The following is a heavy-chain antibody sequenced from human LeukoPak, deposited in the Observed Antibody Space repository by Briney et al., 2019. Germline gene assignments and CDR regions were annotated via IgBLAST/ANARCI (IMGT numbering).Heavy chain of an antibody. J-gene: IGHJ3*02. CDR3: AKDAGSTDAFDI. D-gene: IGHD6-6*01. CDR1: GFTFSGYS. CDR2: ISSSSSYI. Sequence: GGSLRLSCAASGFTFSGYSMNWVRQAPGKGLEWVSSISSSSSYIYYADSVKGRFTISRDNAKNSLYLQMNSLRAEDTALYYCAKDAGSTDAFDIWGQGTMVTVSS. V-gene: IGHV3-21*04.